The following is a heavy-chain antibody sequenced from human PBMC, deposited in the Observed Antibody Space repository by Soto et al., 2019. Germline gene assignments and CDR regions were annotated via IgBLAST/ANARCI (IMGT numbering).Heavy chain of an antibody. D-gene: IGHD2-21*02. Sequence: SETLSLTCAVYGGSFSGYYWSWIRQPPGKGLEWIGEINHSGSTNYNPSLKSRVTISVDTSKNQFSLKLSSVTAADTAVYYCARASPRTWVTRTFANNWFDPWGQGTLVTVSS. CDR3: ARASPRTWVTRTFANNWFDP. J-gene: IGHJ5*02. V-gene: IGHV4-34*01. CDR2: INHSGST. CDR1: GGSFSGYY.